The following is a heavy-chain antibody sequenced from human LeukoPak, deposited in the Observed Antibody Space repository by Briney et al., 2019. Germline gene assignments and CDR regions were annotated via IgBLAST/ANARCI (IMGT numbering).Heavy chain of an antibody. Sequence: PGGSLRLSCAASGFTFSSYSMNWVRQAPGKGLEWVSYISSSSSTIYYADSVKGRFTISRDNSKNTLYLQMNSLRAEDTAVYYCAKDQYSSSYYFDYWGQGTLVTVSS. CDR2: ISSSSSTI. J-gene: IGHJ4*02. V-gene: IGHV3-48*01. CDR3: AKDQYSSSYYFDY. CDR1: GFTFSSYS. D-gene: IGHD6-6*01.